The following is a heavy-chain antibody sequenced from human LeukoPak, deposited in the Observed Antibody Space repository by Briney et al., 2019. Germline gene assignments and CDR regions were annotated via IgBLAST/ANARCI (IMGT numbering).Heavy chain of an antibody. V-gene: IGHV3-30-3*01. Sequence: GGSLRLSCAASGFTFINYAMHWVRQAPGKGLEWVAVISYDGSNKYYADSVKGRFTISRDNSKNTLYLQMDSLRAEDTAVYYCARDEFSYGALDYWGQGTLVTVSS. CDR2: ISYDGSNK. J-gene: IGHJ4*02. D-gene: IGHD1-26*01. CDR1: GFTFINYA. CDR3: ARDEFSYGALDY.